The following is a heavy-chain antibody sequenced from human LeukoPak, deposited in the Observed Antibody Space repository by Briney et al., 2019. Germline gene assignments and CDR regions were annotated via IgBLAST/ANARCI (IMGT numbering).Heavy chain of an antibody. CDR2: MNTNTGNP. D-gene: IGHD2-15*01. Sequence: ASVKVSCKASVYTFTSYAMNWVRQAPAQGLEWMGGMNTNTGNPTYAQGFTGRLVFFLNTSVSTTYLQICSLKAEDTAVYSCARESCSGGSCYSMFDPWGQGTLVTVSS. V-gene: IGHV7-4-1*01. CDR3: ARESCSGGSCYSMFDP. CDR1: VYTFTSYA. J-gene: IGHJ5*02.